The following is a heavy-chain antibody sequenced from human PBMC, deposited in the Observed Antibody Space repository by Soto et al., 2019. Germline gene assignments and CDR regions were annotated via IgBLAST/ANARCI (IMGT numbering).Heavy chain of an antibody. J-gene: IGHJ4*02. Sequence: LRLSRAASGFTFSSYGMHWVRQAPVKGLEWVAVVSYDGRNKYYGDSVKGRFTISRDNSKNTLYLQMDSLRAEDTAVYYCAKQGDYDGLFHCWGQGTLVTVSS. CDR1: GFTFSSYG. D-gene: IGHD4-17*01. CDR3: AKQGDYDGLFHC. V-gene: IGHV3-30*18. CDR2: VSYDGRNK.